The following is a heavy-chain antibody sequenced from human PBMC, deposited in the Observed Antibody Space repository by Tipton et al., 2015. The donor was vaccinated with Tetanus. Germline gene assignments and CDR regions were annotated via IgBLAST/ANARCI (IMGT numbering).Heavy chain of an antibody. D-gene: IGHD6-6*01. CDR1: GGSIRSGGFY. Sequence: TLSLTCTVSGGSIRSGGFYWSWIRQHPVKGLEWIGYIYYTGNTYYNPSLKSRVTISVDTSKNQFSLKPSSVTAADTAVYYCARRGVSARFDDWGQGTLVTVSS. CDR3: ARRGVSARFDD. J-gene: IGHJ4*02. V-gene: IGHV4-31*03. CDR2: IYYTGNT.